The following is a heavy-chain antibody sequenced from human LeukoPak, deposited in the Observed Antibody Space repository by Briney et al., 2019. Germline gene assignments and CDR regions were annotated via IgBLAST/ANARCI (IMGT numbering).Heavy chain of an antibody. CDR3: ATVIVTGTSR. V-gene: IGHV3-15*01. D-gene: IGHD1-20*01. CDR2: IKSKAEDETK. CDR1: RITFSNAW. J-gene: IGHJ4*02. Sequence: PGGSLRLSCAVSRITFSNAWLSWVRQAPGKGLEWVGRIKSKAEDETKEYAASVKGRFTISRDDSKSRLYLQMSSLKTEDTAVYHCATVIVTGTSRWGQGTLVAVSS.